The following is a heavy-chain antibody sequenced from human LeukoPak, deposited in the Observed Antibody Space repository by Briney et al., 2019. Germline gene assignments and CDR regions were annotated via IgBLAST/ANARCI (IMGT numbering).Heavy chain of an antibody. CDR3: ASVVPVDAIENLDV. CDR2: IYYSGST. CDR1: GGSISSDY. V-gene: IGHV4-59*01. D-gene: IGHD2-2*01. Sequence: PSETLSPTCTVSGGSISSDYWSWIRQPPGKGLEWIGYIYYSGSTNYNPSLKSRVTISVDTSKNQFSLKLSSVTAADTAVYYCASVVPVDAIENLDVWGQGTTVTVSS. J-gene: IGHJ6*02.